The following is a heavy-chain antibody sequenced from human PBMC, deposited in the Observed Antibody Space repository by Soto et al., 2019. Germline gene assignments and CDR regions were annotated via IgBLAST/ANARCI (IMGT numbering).Heavy chain of an antibody. V-gene: IGHV3-23*01. D-gene: IGHD3-10*01. CDR1: GFTFSSYA. CDR3: AKAAVELGYHGSGSSSSFDY. Sequence: EVQLLESGGGLVQPGGSLRLSCAASGFTFSSYAMSWVRQAPGKGLEWVSAISGSGGSTYYADSVKGRFTISRDNSKNTLYLQMNSLRAEDTAVYYYAKAAVELGYHGSGSSSSFDYWGQGTLVTVSS. J-gene: IGHJ4*02. CDR2: ISGSGGST.